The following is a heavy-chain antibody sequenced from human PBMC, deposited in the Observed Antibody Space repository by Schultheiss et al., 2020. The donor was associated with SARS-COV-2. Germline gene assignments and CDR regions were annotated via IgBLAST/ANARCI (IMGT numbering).Heavy chain of an antibody. CDR1: GFTFSSYD. D-gene: IGHD5-24*01. CDR2: IGTAGDT. V-gene: IGHV3-13*01. CDR3: AKSIIAMATNYYFDY. J-gene: IGHJ4*02. Sequence: GGSLRLSCAASGFTFSSYDMHWVRQATGKGLEWVSAIGTAGDTYYPGSVKGRFTISRENAKNSLYLQMNSLRAEDTALYYCAKSIIAMATNYYFDYWGQGTLVTVSS.